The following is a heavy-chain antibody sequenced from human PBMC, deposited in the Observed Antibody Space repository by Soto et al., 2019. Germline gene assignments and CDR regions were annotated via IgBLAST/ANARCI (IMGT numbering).Heavy chain of an antibody. CDR3: ASLGGDWSGTDY. Sequence: EVQLVESGGGLVQPGGSLRLSCAASGFTFSSYEMNWVRQAPGKGLEWVSYISSSSSYIYYADSVKGRFTISRDNAKNSLYLQMNSLRAEDTAVYYCASLGGDWSGTDYWGQGTLVTVSS. J-gene: IGHJ4*02. V-gene: IGHV3-48*03. CDR2: ISSSSSYI. D-gene: IGHD3-3*01. CDR1: GFTFSSYE.